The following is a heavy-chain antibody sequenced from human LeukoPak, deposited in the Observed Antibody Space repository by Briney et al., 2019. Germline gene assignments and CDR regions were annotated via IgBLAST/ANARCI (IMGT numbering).Heavy chain of an antibody. CDR1: GYIFTGYY. V-gene: IGHV1-2*06. D-gene: IGHD5-12*01. Sequence: ASVKVSCKASGYIFTGYYMHWVRQAPGQGLEWMGRINPNSGGTNYAQKFQGRVTMTRDTSISTAYMELSRLRSDDTAMYYCARDLSATWQAYWGQGTLVTVSS. J-gene: IGHJ4*02. CDR2: INPNSGGT. CDR3: ARDLSATWQAY.